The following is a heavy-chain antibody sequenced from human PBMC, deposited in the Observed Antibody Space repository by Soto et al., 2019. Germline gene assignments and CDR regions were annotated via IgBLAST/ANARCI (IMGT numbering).Heavy chain of an antibody. D-gene: IGHD4-17*01. J-gene: IGHJ5*02. Sequence: QVQLQQWGAGLLKPSETLSLTCAVYGGSFSGYYWSWIRQSPGMGLEWIGEINDRGSINYNPSLTSRVTISVDTPKNQLSLKLSSVTAADTAVYYCARGTYGPRLHHWGQGTLVTVSS. CDR1: GGSFSGYY. CDR3: ARGTYGPRLHH. V-gene: IGHV4-34*01. CDR2: INDRGSI.